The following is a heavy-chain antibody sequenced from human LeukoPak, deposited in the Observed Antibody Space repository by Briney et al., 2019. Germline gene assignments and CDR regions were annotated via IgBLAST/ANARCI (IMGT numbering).Heavy chain of an antibody. J-gene: IGHJ4*02. CDR2: VSGSGDTT. CDR1: GFTFSNYA. CDR3: ARDPTAATPQYFDY. Sequence: AGGSLRLSCAASGFTFSNYAMSWVRQAPGKGLEWVSVVSGSGDTTYYADSVKGRFTISRDNSKNRLYLQMNSLRAEDTAVYYCARDPTAATPQYFDYWGQGTLVTVSS. D-gene: IGHD1-14*01. V-gene: IGHV3-23*01.